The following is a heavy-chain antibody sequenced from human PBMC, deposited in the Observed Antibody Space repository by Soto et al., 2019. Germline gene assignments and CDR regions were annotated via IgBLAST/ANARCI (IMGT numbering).Heavy chain of an antibody. CDR1: GFTLSSYS. D-gene: IGHD3-10*01. CDR2: SSSSDTYK. V-gene: IGHV3-21*01. J-gene: IGHJ4*02. CDR3: ARDGSGSYYANLDF. Sequence: GGSLRLSCAVSGFTLSSYSMNWVRQAPGKGLEWVSSSSSSDTYKYYADSVKGRFTISRDNARNSLYLQMNSLRADDTAVYYCARDGSGSYYANLDFWGQGTLVTVSS.